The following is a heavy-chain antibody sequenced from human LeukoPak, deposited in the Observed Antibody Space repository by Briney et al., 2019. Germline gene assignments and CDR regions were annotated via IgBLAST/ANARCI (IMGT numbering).Heavy chain of an antibody. Sequence: GDSLKISCKTSGNIFTDYWIGWVRQVPGKGLEWMGIIYPDDSDTRYSPSFQGQVTISADKSTSTAYLQWSSLKASDTAMYYCARGAPIFYYFESWGQGTLVSVSA. CDR2: IYPDDSDT. CDR3: ARGAPIFYYFES. CDR1: GNIFTDYW. V-gene: IGHV5-51*01. J-gene: IGHJ4*02.